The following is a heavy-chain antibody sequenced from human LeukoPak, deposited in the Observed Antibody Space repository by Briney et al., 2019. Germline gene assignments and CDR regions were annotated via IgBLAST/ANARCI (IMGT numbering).Heavy chain of an antibody. CDR1: GSIFSYYE. J-gene: IGHJ3*02. D-gene: IGHD5-18*01. Sequence: QPGGSLRLSCVASGSIFSYYEMNWVRQAPGKGLEWVSYISSSGGTIYYADSVKGRFTISRDNAKNSLYLQMNSLRVEDTAVYYCARTRVAVQLWFAFDIWGQGTLVTVSS. CDR3: ARTRVAVQLWFAFDI. CDR2: ISSSGGTI. V-gene: IGHV3-48*03.